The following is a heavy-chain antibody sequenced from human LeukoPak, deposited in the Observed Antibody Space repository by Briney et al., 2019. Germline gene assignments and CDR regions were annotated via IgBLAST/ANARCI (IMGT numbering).Heavy chain of an antibody. CDR2: MNPNSGNT. J-gene: IGHJ6*02. Sequence: ASVRVSCKASGYTFTSYDINWVRQATGQGLEWMGWMNPNSGNTGYAQKFQGRVTMTRDTSISTAYMELSSLRSEDTAVYYCVRPGYGSGWSDYYYYYGMDVWGQGTTVTVSS. CDR3: VRPGYGSGWSDYYYYYGMDV. CDR1: GYTFTSYD. V-gene: IGHV1-8*01. D-gene: IGHD6-19*01.